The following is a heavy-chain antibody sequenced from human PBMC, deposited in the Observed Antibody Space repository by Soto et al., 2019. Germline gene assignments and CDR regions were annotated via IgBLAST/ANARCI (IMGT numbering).Heavy chain of an antibody. CDR2: ISGSGIST. J-gene: IGHJ3*01. D-gene: IGHD3-22*01. CDR1: GFIFSSYA. CDR3: ARDQLYYNDISGRPLNAFDV. V-gene: IGHV3-23*01. Sequence: ASGFIFSSYAMSWARQAPGKGLEWVSAISGSGISTYYADSVKGRFTISRDNAKNSLYLQMNSLRAEDTAVYYCARDQLYYNDISGRPLNAFDVWGQGTMATVSS.